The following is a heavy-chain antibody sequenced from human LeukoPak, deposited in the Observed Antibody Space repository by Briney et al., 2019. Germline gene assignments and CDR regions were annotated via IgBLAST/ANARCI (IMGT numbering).Heavy chain of an antibody. CDR2: MNPNSGNT. CDR3: ARGRDLRCFTSCYTLPLDY. Sequence: ASVNVSCKASGYTFTSYDINWVRQATGQGLEWMGWMNPNSGNTGYAQKFQGRVTITRNTSMSTAYMELSSLRSEDTAVYYCARGRDLRCFTSCYTLPLDYWGQGTLVTVSS. D-gene: IGHD2-2*02. V-gene: IGHV1-8*03. CDR1: GYTFTSYD. J-gene: IGHJ4*02.